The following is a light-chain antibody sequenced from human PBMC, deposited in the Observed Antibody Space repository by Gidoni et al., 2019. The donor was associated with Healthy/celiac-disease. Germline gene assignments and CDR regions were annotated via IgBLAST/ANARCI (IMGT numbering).Light chain of an antibody. CDR1: TGAGTSGQY. J-gene: IGLJ2*01. CDR2: DTS. CDR3: LLSYSGARSVV. V-gene: IGLV7-46*01. Sequence: QAVVAQEPSLTVYPGGTVTLTCGSSTGAGTSGQYPYWFQPKPGQAPRTLIYDTSTKHSWTPARFSGSLLGGKAALTLSGAQPEDEAEYYCLLSYSGARSVVFGGGTKLTVL.